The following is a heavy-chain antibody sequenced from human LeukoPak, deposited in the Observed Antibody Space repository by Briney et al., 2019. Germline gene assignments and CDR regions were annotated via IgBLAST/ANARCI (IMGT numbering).Heavy chain of an antibody. J-gene: IGHJ6*02. Sequence: ASVKVSCKASGGTFSSYAISWVRQAPGQGLEWMGRIIPILGIANYAQKFQGRVTITADKSTSTAYMELSSLRSEDTAVYYCARDPTVTTIYYYYGMDVWGQGTTVTVSS. CDR1: GGTFSSYA. V-gene: IGHV1-69*04. CDR3: ARDPTVTTIYYYYGMDV. CDR2: IIPILGIA. D-gene: IGHD4-11*01.